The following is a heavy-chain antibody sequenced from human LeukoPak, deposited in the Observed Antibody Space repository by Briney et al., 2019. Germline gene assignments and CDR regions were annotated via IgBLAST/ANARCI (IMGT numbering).Heavy chain of an antibody. CDR2: IYPGNSDT. CDR3: ARRYTIFGVVTIDY. V-gene: IGHV5-51*01. J-gene: IGHJ4*02. CDR1: GYSFTSYW. Sequence: GASLQISCKGSGYSFTSYWIAWVRQMPGKGLEWMGIIYPGNSDTKYSPSFQGQVTISADKSISTAYLQWSSLKASDTAMYYCARRYTIFGVVTIDYWGQGTLVTVSS. D-gene: IGHD3-3*01.